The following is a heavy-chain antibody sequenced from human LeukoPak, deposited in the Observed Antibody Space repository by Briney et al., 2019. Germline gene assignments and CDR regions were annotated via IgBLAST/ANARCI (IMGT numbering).Heavy chain of an antibody. J-gene: IGHJ4*02. CDR3: ARDVVLTGYYFDY. CDR1: GGSISSCY. CDR2: IYTSGST. V-gene: IGHV4-4*07. D-gene: IGHD3-9*01. Sequence: SETLSLTCTVSGGSISSCYWTWIRQPPGKGLEWIGRIYTSGSTNYNPSLMSRVSMSVDTSKNQFSLKLSSVTAADTAVYYCARDVVLTGYYFDYWGQGTLVTVSS.